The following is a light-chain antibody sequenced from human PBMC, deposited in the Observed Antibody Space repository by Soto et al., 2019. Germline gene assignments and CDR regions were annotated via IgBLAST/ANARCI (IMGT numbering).Light chain of an antibody. CDR3: MIWHSSPAV. CDR1: SGINVATYK. J-gene: IGLJ2*01. Sequence: QLVLTQPSSLSASPGASASLTCTLRSGINVATYKIYWYQQKPGSPPQYLLRYTSDSDKQQGSGVPSRFSGSKDASANAGILLISGLQSEDEADYYCMIWHSSPAVFGGGTKPAAL. CDR2: YTSDSDK. V-gene: IGLV5-45*02.